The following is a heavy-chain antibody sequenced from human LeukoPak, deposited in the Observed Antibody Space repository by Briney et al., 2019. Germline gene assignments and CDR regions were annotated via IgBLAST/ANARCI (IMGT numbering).Heavy chain of an antibody. D-gene: IGHD1-26*01. V-gene: IGHV4-61*01. CDR1: GGSVSSGSYY. Sequence: SETLSLTCTVSGGSVSSGSYYWSWIRQPPGTGLEWIGYIYYSGSSNYNPSLKSRVTISVDTSKNQFSLKLSSVTAADTAVYYCARVIGIVGAGGAFDIWGQGTMVTVSS. CDR3: ARVIGIVGAGGAFDI. CDR2: IYYSGSS. J-gene: IGHJ3*02.